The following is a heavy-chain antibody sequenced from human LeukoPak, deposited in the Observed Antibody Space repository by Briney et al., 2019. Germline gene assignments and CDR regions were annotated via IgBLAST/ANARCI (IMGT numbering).Heavy chain of an antibody. Sequence: SVKVSCKASGGTFSSYAISWVRQAPGQGLEWMGRIIPILGIANYAQKFQGRVTITADKSTSTAYMELSSLRSEDTAVYYCAMTTVTTARNSREWYFDLWGRGTLVTVSS. CDR2: IIPILGIA. CDR1: GGTFSSYA. CDR3: AMTTVTTARNSREWYFDL. J-gene: IGHJ2*01. V-gene: IGHV1-69*04. D-gene: IGHD4-17*01.